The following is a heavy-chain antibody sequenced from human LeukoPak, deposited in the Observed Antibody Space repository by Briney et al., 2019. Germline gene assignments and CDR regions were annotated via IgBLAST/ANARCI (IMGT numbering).Heavy chain of an antibody. CDR3: ARQHKYGGNALDP. D-gene: IGHD4-23*01. V-gene: IGHV4-61*09. J-gene: IGHJ5*02. CDR1: GASISSGSYC. Sequence: SSETLSLTCTVSGASISSGSYCWSWIRQPAGKGLEWIGHIHISGNTNYNPSLKSRVTISVDTSKNQFSLRLSSVTAADTAVYYCARQHKYGGNALDPWGQGTLVTVSS. CDR2: IHISGNT.